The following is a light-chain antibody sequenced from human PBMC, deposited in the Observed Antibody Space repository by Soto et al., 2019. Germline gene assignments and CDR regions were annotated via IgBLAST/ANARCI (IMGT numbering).Light chain of an antibody. CDR2: GAS. J-gene: IGKJ1*01. Sequence: EIVLTQSPGTLSLSPGERATLSCRASQSVSSSYLAWYQQKPGQAPRLLIYGASSRATGIPDRFSGSGSGTDFPLTISRLEPEEFAVYYCPEYGSSRWTFGQGTKGEIK. CDR3: PEYGSSRWT. CDR1: QSVSSSY. V-gene: IGKV3-20*01.